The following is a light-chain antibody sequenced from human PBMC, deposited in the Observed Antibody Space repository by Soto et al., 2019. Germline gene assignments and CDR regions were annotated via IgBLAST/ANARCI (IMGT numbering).Light chain of an antibody. V-gene: IGKV3-15*01. CDR2: GAS. CDR3: HQYHHWPPSFT. J-gene: IGKJ3*01. Sequence: EIVLTQSPGTLSLSPGERATLSCRASQSVSTNLAWYQQKPGQAPRLLIYGASTRATGIPARFSGSGSGTDFTLTISSLQSEDFAVYYCHQYHHWPPSFTFGPGTKVDIK. CDR1: QSVSTN.